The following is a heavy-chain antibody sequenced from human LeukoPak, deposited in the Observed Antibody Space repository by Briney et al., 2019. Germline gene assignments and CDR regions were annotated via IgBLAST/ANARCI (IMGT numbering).Heavy chain of an antibody. V-gene: IGHV3-74*01. CDR1: VFTFSSYW. J-gene: IGHJ4*02. CDR2: INGDGSST. D-gene: IGHD4-11*01. Sequence: GGSLRLSCAASAASVFTFSSYWMDWVRQAPGKGLVWVSRINGDGSSTSYADSVKGRFTISRDNAKNTLYLQMNSLRAEDTAVYYCAREGPTVTDLDYWGQGTLVTVSS. CDR3: AREGPTVTDLDY.